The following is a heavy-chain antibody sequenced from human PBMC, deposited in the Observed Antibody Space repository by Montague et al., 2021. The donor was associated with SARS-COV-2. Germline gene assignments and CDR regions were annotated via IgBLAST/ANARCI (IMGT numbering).Heavy chain of an antibody. D-gene: IGHD3-22*01. CDR2: VCYSGST. V-gene: IGHV4-59*12. J-gene: IGHJ4*02. CDR1: GGSISTYY. Sequence: SETLSLTCAVSGGSISTYYWSWIRQPPGKGLEWIGYVCYSGSTKYNPSLKGRVTISVDTSKQQFSLGLSSVTAADTAVYYCARGGYYDGSCYVFPHYYFDYWGQGALVIVPA. CDR3: ARGGYYDGSCYVFPHYYFDY.